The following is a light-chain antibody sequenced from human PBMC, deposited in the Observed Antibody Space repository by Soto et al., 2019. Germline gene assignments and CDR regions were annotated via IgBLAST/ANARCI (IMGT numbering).Light chain of an antibody. J-gene: IGLJ3*02. CDR1: SSDVGGYNY. V-gene: IGLV2-8*01. CDR3: FSYAGTNDVV. CDR2: EVI. Sequence: QSALTQPPSASGSPGQSVTISCTGTSSDVGGYNYVSWYQHHPGKAPRLMIYEVIKRPSGVPDRFSGSKSGNTASLTVSGLQAEDEADYYCFSYAGTNDVVFGGGTKVTVL.